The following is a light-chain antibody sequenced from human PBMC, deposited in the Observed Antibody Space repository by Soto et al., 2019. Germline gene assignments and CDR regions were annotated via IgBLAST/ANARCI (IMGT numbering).Light chain of an antibody. CDR3: QQYNNWPYT. CDR1: QSISSN. J-gene: IGKJ2*01. CDR2: GAS. Sequence: EIMMTQSPATLSVSPGERATLSCWSSQSISSNLAWYQHKRGQAPRLLFYGASTRTSGVPARFSGSGSGTGFTLTISSLLSEDFAIYYCQQYNNWPYTFGQGTKLEIK. V-gene: IGKV3-15*01.